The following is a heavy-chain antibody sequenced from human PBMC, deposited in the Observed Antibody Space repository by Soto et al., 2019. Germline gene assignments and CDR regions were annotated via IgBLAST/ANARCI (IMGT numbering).Heavy chain of an antibody. Sequence: QVQLVQSGAEVKKPGASVKVSCKASGYTFTGYYMHWVRQAPGQGLEWMGWINPNSGGTNYAQKFQGRVTMTRDTSISTAYMELSRLRSDDTAVYYCARGRRYCSSTSCYKGVSNWFDPWGQGTLVTVSS. D-gene: IGHD2-2*02. J-gene: IGHJ5*02. CDR2: INPNSGGT. CDR1: GYTFTGYY. CDR3: ARGRRYCSSTSCYKGVSNWFDP. V-gene: IGHV1-2*02.